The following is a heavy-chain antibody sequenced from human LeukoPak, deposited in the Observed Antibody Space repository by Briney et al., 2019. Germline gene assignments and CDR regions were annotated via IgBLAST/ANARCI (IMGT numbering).Heavy chain of an antibody. CDR3: ARDRGNNWNDDWFDP. D-gene: IGHD1-1*01. V-gene: IGHV1-2*02. J-gene: IGHJ5*02. Sequence: ASVKVSCKASGYTFTGYYMHWVRQAPGQGLEWMGWNNPNSGGTNYAQKFQGRVTMTRDTSISTAYMELSRLRSDDTAVYYCARDRGNNWNDDWFDPWGQGTLVTVSS. CDR2: NNPNSGGT. CDR1: GYTFTGYY.